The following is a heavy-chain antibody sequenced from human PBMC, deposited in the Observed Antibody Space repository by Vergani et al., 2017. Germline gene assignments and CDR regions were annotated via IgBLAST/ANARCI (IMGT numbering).Heavy chain of an antibody. CDR3: ARDHPSFGEPYAGFDY. Sequence: VQLLESGGGLVQPGGSLRLSCAASGFTFSSYAMSWVRQAPGKGLEWVALISYDGGFKYYADSVKGRFTISRDNSKNSLYLQMNNLRDEDTAIYYCARDHPSFGEPYAGFDYWGQGTLVTVSS. V-gene: IGHV3-30*03. CDR2: ISYDGGFK. J-gene: IGHJ4*02. CDR1: GFTFSSYA. D-gene: IGHD3-10*01.